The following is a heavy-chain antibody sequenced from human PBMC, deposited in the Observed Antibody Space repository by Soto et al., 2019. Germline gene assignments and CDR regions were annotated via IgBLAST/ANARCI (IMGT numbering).Heavy chain of an antibody. Sequence: PGESLKISCKGSGYSFTSYWIGWVRQMPGKGLEWMGIIYPGDSDTRYSPSFQGQVTISADKSISTAYLQWSSLKASDTAMYYCARLSVGALVPYCSGGRCYRAFDIWGQGTMVTVSS. CDR2: IYPGDSDT. V-gene: IGHV5-51*01. J-gene: IGHJ3*02. CDR3: ARLSVGALVPYCSGGRCYRAFDI. CDR1: GYSFTSYW. D-gene: IGHD2-15*01.